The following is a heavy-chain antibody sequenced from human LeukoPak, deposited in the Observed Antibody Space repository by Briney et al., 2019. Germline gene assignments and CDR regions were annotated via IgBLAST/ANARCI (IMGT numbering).Heavy chain of an antibody. J-gene: IGHJ4*02. D-gene: IGHD3-10*01. CDR2: IKQDGSEK. V-gene: IGHV3-7*01. CDR3: ARDLSSMVDYYGSGSYEY. Sequence: GGSLRLSCAASGFTFSGYWMSWVRQAPGKGLEWVANIKQDGSEKYYVDSVKGRFTISRDNAKNSLYLQMNSLRAEDTAVYYCARDLSSMVDYYGSGSYEYWGQGTLVTVSS. CDR1: GFTFSGYW.